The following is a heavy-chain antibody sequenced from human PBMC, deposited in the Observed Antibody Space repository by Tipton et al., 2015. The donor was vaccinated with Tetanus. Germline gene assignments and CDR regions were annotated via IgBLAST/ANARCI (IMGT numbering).Heavy chain of an antibody. V-gene: IGHV4-39*01. D-gene: IGHD3-16*01. CDR2: IYYSGST. J-gene: IGHJ4*02. CDR1: GGSISSSSYY. CDR3: ARVQGWGIDS. Sequence: TLFLTCTVSGGSISSSSYYWGWIRQPPGKGLEWIGSIYYSGSTYYNPSLKSRVTISVDTSKNQFPLKLSSVTAADTAVYYCARVQGWGIDSWGQGTLVTVSS.